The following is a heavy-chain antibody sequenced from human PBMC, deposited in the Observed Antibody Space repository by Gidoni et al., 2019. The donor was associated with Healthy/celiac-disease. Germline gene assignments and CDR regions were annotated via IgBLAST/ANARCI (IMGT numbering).Heavy chain of an antibody. CDR3: ARTPMTTGARRGHYYYYGMDV. V-gene: IGHV2-70*01. CDR1: GFSLSTSGMC. D-gene: IGHD4-17*01. J-gene: IGHJ6*02. CDR2: IDWDDDK. Sequence: QVTLRESGPALVKPTQTLTLTCTFSGFSLSTSGMCVSWIRQPPGKALEWLALIDWDDDKYYSTSLKTRLTISKDTSKNQVVLTMTNMDPVDTATYYCARTPMTTGARRGHYYYYGMDVWGQGTTVTVSS.